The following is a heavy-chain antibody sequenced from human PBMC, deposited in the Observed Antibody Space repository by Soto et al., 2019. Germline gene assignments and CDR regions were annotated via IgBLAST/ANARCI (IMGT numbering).Heavy chain of an antibody. CDR2: IWYDGSNK. V-gene: IGHV3-33*01. CDR1: GFTFSSHG. J-gene: IGHJ4*02. Sequence: PVGSLRLSCAASGFTFSSHGMHWVRQAPGKGLEWVAVIWYDGSNKYYADSVKGRFTISRDNSKNTLYLQMNSLRAEDTAVYYSATDENEMGDIVNYFDYWGQGTLVNVS. D-gene: IGHD5-12*01. CDR3: ATDENEMGDIVNYFDY.